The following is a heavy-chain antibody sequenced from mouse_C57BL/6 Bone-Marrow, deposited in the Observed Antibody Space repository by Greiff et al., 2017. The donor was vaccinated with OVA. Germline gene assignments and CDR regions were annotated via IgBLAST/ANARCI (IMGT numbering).Heavy chain of an antibody. V-gene: IGHV1-69*01. D-gene: IGHD1-1*01. CDR2: IDPSDSYT. CDR1: GYTFTIYW. CDR3: ALYYYGASYAY. Sequence: QVQLQQPGAELVMPGASVKLSCKASGYTFTIYWMHWVKQRPGQGLEWIGEIDPSDSYTNYNQKFKGKSTLTVDKSSSTAYMQLSSLTSEDSAIYYSALYYYGASYAYWGQGTLVTVSA. J-gene: IGHJ3*01.